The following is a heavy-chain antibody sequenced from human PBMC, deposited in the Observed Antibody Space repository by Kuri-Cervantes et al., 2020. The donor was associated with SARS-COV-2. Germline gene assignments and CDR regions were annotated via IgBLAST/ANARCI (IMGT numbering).Heavy chain of an antibody. D-gene: IGHD3-3*01. Sequence: ESLKISCTVSGGSISSYYWSWIRQPPGKGLEWIGYIYYSGSTNYNPSLKSRVTISVDTSKNQFSLKLSSLTAADTAVYYCARHSDYSSTLLRFLDPQWGYDPCEQGILIAVSS. V-gene: IGHV4-59*08. CDR3: ARHSDYSSTLLRFLDPQWGYDP. CDR1: GGSISSYY. J-gene: IGHJ5*02. CDR2: IYYSGST.